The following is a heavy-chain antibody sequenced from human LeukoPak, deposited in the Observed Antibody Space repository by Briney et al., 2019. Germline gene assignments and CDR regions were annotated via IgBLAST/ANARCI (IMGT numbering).Heavy chain of an antibody. CDR3: ARDLGGSGWYGDWNYYYMDV. V-gene: IGHV4-61*02. CDR1: GGSISSGSYY. D-gene: IGHD6-19*01. CDR2: IYTSGST. J-gene: IGHJ6*03. Sequence: PSETLSLTCTVSGGSISSGSYYWSWIRQPAGKGLEWIGRIYTSGSTNYNPSLKSRVTMSVDTSKNQFSLKLSSVTAADTAVYYCARDLGGSGWYGDWNYYYMDVWGKGTTVTISS.